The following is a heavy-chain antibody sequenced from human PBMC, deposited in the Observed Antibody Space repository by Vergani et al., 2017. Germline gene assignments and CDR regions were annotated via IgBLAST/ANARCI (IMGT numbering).Heavy chain of an antibody. V-gene: IGHV4-4*07. CDR2: IYTSGST. CDR3: ARVRYDFWSGMFDY. J-gene: IGHJ4*02. CDR1: GGSISSYY. Sequence: QVQLQESGPGLVKPSETLSLTCTVSGGSISSYYWSWIRQPAGKGLEWIGRIYTSGSTNYNPSLKSRVTMSVDTSKNQFSLKLRSVTAADTAVYYCARVRYDFWSGMFDYWGQGTLVTVSS. D-gene: IGHD3-3*01.